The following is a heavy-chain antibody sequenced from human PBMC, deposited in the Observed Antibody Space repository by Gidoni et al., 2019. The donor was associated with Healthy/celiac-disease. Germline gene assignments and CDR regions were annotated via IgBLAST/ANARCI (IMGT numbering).Heavy chain of an antibody. V-gene: IGHV3-66*01. Sequence: APGKGLEWVSVIYSGGTTYYADSVKGRFTISRDSSKNTLYLQMNSLRAEDTGVYYCARWGSQWLVPYDYWGQGTLVTVSS. D-gene: IGHD6-19*01. CDR2: IYSGGTT. CDR3: ARWGSQWLVPYDY. J-gene: IGHJ4*02.